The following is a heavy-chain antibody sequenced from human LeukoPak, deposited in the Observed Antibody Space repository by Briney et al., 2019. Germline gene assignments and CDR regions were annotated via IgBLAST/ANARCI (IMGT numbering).Heavy chain of an antibody. V-gene: IGHV4-34*01. Sequence: PSETLSLTCAVYGGSFSGYYWSWIRQPPGKGLEWIGEINHSGSTNYNPSLKSRGTISVDTSKNQFSLKLSSVTAADTAVYYCARERSGTYDFWSGYYKGKYYFDYWGQGTLVTVSS. D-gene: IGHD3-3*01. CDR3: ARERSGTYDFWSGYYKGKYYFDY. CDR1: GGSFSGYY. J-gene: IGHJ4*02. CDR2: INHSGST.